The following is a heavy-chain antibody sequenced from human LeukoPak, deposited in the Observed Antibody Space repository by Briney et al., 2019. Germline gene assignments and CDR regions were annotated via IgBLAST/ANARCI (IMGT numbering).Heavy chain of an antibody. Sequence: PGGSLRLSCAASGXTFSSYWMSWVRQAPGKGLEWVANIKQDGSDKNYVDSVEGRFTISKDNAKNLLSLEMNGLRAEDTAVYYCATYKHQLRTVYFDYWGQGTLVTVSS. J-gene: IGHJ4*02. CDR1: GXTFSSYW. CDR3: ATYKHQLRTVYFDY. D-gene: IGHD1-1*01. CDR2: IKQDGSDK. V-gene: IGHV3-7*02.